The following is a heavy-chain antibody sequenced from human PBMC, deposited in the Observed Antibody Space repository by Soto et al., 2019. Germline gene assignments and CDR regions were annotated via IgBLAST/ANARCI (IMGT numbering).Heavy chain of an antibody. D-gene: IGHD3-16*01. J-gene: IGHJ3*02. CDR1: GGSISSGGYY. CDR3: ARARLVTPWDAFDI. V-gene: IGHV4-31*03. Sequence: QVQLQESGPGLVKPSQTLSLTCTVSGGSISSGGYYWSWIRQHPGKGLEWIGYIYYSGSTYYNPSLKSRFTITVDTSKNQFSLKLSSVTAADTVEYYCARARLVTPWDAFDIWGQGTMVTVSS. CDR2: IYYSGST.